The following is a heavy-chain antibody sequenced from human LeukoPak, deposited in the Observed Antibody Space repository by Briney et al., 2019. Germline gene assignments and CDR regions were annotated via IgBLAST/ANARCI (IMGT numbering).Heavy chain of an antibody. J-gene: IGHJ3*02. CDR3: ARDYYDSSGYWSGDI. CDR1: GFIFSSYS. CDR2: ISSSSSTI. V-gene: IGHV3-48*04. Sequence: GGSLRLSCAASGFIFSSYSMNWVRQAPGKGLEWVSYISSSSSTIYYADSVKGRFTISRDNAKNSLYLQMNSLRAEDTAVYYCARDYYDSSGYWSGDIWGQGTMVTVSS. D-gene: IGHD3-22*01.